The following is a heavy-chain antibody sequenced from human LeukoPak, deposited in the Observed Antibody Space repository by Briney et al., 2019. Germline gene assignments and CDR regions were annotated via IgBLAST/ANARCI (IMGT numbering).Heavy chain of an antibody. CDR1: GFIFSNNG. CDR3: AKFSGYSSD. J-gene: IGHJ4*02. D-gene: IGHD6-19*01. V-gene: IGHV3-23*01. Sequence: PGGSLRLSCAASGFIFSNNGMSWVRRAPGRGLEWVSSIRGSAGNAYYADSVKGRFTISRDDSTNTLYLQMSSLRTEDTAVYYCAKFSGYSSDWGQGTLVTVSS. CDR2: IRGSAGNA.